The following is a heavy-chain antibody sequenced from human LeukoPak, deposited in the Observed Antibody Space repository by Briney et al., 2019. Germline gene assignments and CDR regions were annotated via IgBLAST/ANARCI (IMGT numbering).Heavy chain of an antibody. V-gene: IGHV3-21*01. D-gene: IGHD5-12*01. CDR2: FGSDLSFR. CDR1: GFTSSSYT. Sequence: GGSLRLSCAASGFTSSSYTVNWVRQAPGKGLEWVASFGSDLSFRSVADSLKGRFTISRDNAENSLYLHLNSLRAEDTAIYYCVRGLLEWLRLETYYFDYWGQGTLVTVSS. CDR3: VRGLLEWLRLETYYFDY. J-gene: IGHJ4*02.